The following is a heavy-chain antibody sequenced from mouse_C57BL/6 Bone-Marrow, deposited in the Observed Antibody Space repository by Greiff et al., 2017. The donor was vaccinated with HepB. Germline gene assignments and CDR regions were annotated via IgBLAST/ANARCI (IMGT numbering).Heavy chain of an antibody. J-gene: IGHJ2*01. D-gene: IGHD3-1*01. CDR2: ISYDGSN. V-gene: IGHV3-6*01. CDR3: ASSDHYFDY. Sequence: EVKLMESGPGLVKPSQSLSLTCSVTGYSITSGYYWNWIRQFPGNKLEWMGYISYDGSNNYNPSLKNRISITRDTSKNQFFLKLNSVTTEDTATYYCASSDHYFDYWGQGTTLTVSS. CDR1: GYSITSGYY.